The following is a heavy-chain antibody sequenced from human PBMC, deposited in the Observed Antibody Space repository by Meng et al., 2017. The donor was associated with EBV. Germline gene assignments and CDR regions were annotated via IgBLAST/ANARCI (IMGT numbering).Heavy chain of an antibody. J-gene: IGHJ4*02. Sequence: GQLLESGRGVVNPGVALTLSCAASGFTFSDSYMSWIRQAPGKGLEWVSYICSSGSTIYYADSMKGRFTISRENAKNSLYLQMNSLRAEDTAVYYCARRVVTGGFFDYWGQGTLVTVSS. D-gene: IGHD2-21*02. CDR3: ARRVVTGGFFDY. V-gene: IGHV3-11*01. CDR2: ICSSGSTI. CDR1: GFTFSDSY.